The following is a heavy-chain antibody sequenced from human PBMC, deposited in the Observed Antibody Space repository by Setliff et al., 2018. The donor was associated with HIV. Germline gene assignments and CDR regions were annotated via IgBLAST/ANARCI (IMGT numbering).Heavy chain of an antibody. CDR3: ARDGHIDEAASTDFDS. J-gene: IGHJ4*02. V-gene: IGHV1-69*05. CDR2: IIPIFGTA. Sequence: SVKVSCKASGYTFTGYYMHWVRQAPGQGLEWMGGIIPIFGTANYAQKFQGRVTITTDESTSTAYMELSSLRSEGTALYYCARDGHIDEAASTDFDSWGQGTLVTVSS. CDR1: GYTFTGYY. D-gene: IGHD6-13*01.